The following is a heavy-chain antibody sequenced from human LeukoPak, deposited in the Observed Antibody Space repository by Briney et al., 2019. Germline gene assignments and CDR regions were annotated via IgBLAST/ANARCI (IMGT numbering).Heavy chain of an antibody. CDR2: INHSGST. D-gene: IGHD6-13*01. CDR1: GGSFSGFY. Sequence: SETLSLTCAVYGGSFSGFYWSWIRQPPGKGLEWIGEINHSGSTNYNPSLKSRVTISVDTSKNQFSLKLSSVTAADTAVYYCARDLAAAGTIDPWGQGTLVTVSS. V-gene: IGHV4-34*01. J-gene: IGHJ5*02. CDR3: ARDLAAAGTIDP.